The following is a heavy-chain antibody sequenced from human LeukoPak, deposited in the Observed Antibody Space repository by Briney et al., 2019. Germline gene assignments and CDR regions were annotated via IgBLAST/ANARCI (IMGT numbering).Heavy chain of an antibody. D-gene: IGHD2-15*01. V-gene: IGHV3-30*18. J-gene: IGHJ3*01. CDR2: ISYDGSKN. CDR1: GFSFKNYG. CDR3: AKDTYCSDSNCEANDAFDV. Sequence: GGSLRLSCTPSGFSFKNYGIHWGRHAPRKGLEWGAVISYDGSKNFYADSVRGRFIISRDNSRNTVYVHMNSLREEDTAVYYCAKDTYCSDSNCEANDAFDVWGQGTTVTVSS.